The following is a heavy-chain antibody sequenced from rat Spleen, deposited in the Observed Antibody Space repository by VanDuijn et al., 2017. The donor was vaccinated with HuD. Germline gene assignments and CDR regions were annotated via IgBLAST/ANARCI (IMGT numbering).Heavy chain of an antibody. CDR3: ARAGYHFDY. CDR2: IWKGGST. D-gene: IGHD1-4*01. Sequence: QVQLKESGPGLVQPSQTLSLTCTFSGFSLTNYHVTWVRQPPGKGLEWMGVIWKGGSTAYNSLLNSRLSISRETSKRPVFLSMNSLQTGDTGTYYCARAGYHFDYWGQCVMVTVSP. J-gene: IGHJ2*01. CDR1: GFSLTNYH. V-gene: IGHV2-43*01.